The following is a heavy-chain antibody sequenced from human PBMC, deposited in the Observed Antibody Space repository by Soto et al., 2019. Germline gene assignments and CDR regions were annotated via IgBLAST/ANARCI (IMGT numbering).Heavy chain of an antibody. J-gene: IGHJ3*02. CDR3: ARGQYTYSSGWSFPDDAFDI. Sequence: QVQLVQSGAEVKKPGSSVKVSCKASGGTFSSYAISWVRQAPGQGLEWIGGVIPIFGTANYAQKFQGRVTITADESTSTAYMELSSLRSEDTAVYYCARGQYTYSSGWSFPDDAFDIWGQGTMVTVSS. CDR2: VIPIFGTA. V-gene: IGHV1-69*01. D-gene: IGHD6-19*01. CDR1: GGTFSSYA.